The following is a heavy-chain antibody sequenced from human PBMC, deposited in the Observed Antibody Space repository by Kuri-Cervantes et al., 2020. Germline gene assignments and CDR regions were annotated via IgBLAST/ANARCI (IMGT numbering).Heavy chain of an antibody. J-gene: IGHJ5*02. CDR2: IWYDGSNK. CDR3: ARDALNPGIAAAENWFDP. Sequence: GGSLRLSCAASGFTFSSYGMHWVRQAPGKGLEWVAVIWYDGSNKYYADSVKGRFTISRDNAKNSLYLQMNSLRAEDTAVYYCARDALNPGIAAAENWFDPWGQGTLVTVSS. V-gene: IGHV3-33*01. CDR1: GFTFSSYG. D-gene: IGHD6-13*01.